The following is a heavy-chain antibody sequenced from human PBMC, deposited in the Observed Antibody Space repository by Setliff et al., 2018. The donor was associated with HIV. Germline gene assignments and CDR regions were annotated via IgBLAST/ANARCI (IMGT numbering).Heavy chain of an antibody. CDR3: AKANKIAVDAFDI. V-gene: IGHV3-30*07. J-gene: IGHJ3*02. CDR2: MSYDGNNK. D-gene: IGHD6-13*01. CDR1: GFIFSSYA. Sequence: GGSLRLSCAASGFIFSSYAMHWVRQAPGKGLEWVAVMSYDGNNKYYADSVKGRFTISRDNSKNTLYLQMNSLRAEDTAVYYCAKANKIAVDAFDIWGQGTMVTVSS.